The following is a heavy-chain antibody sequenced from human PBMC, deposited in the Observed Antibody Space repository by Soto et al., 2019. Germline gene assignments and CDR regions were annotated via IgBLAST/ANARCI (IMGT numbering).Heavy chain of an antibody. D-gene: IGHD1-1*01. J-gene: IGHJ4*02. Sequence: GGSLRLSCAASGFTFSDYYMSWIRQAPGKGLEWVSYISSSSSYTNYADSVKGRFTISRDNAKNSLYLQMNSLRAEDTSVYYCARNNWNDYYFDYWGQGTLVTVSS. CDR1: GFTFSDYY. V-gene: IGHV3-11*03. CDR3: ARNNWNDYYFDY. CDR2: ISSSSSYT.